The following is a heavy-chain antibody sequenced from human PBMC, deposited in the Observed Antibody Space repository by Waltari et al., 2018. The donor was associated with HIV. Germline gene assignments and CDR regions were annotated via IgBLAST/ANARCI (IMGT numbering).Heavy chain of an antibody. CDR2: IKKDGREK. CDR3: ARTLDLVVVPASMDV. J-gene: IGHJ6*02. V-gene: IGHV3-7*01. D-gene: IGHD2-2*03. Sequence: EVHLVQSGGGLVQAGGSLRLSCAASGFTFSRFWMSGVRQAPGKGLECVANIKKDGREKYYVDSVKVRFTISRDDAKNSLFLQLNSLRVEDTAVYYCARTLDLVVVPASMDVWGQGTTVSVSS. CDR1: GFTFSRFW.